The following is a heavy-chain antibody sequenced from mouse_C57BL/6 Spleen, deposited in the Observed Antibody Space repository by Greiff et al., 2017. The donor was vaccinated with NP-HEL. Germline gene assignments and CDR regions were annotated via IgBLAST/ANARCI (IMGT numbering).Heavy chain of an antibody. CDR3: ARFHYYGSSPPDAMDY. J-gene: IGHJ4*01. Sequence: QVQLQQSGPELVKPGASVKISCKASGYAFSSSWMNWVQQRPGKGLEWIGRIYPGDGTTNYNGKLKGKATLTADKSSSTAYMQISSLTSEDSAVYFCARFHYYGSSPPDAMDYWGQGTSVTVSS. D-gene: IGHD1-1*01. V-gene: IGHV1-82*01. CDR2: IYPGDGTT. CDR1: GYAFSSSW.